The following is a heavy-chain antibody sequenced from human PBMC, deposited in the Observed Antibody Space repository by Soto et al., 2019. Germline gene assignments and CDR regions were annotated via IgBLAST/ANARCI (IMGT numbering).Heavy chain of an antibody. D-gene: IGHD6-13*01. CDR3: AKDNGQQLVGGDFQH. CDR1: GFTFSSYA. V-gene: IGHV3-23*01. CDR2: ISGSGGST. J-gene: IGHJ1*01. Sequence: EVQLLESGGGLVQPGGSLRLSCAASGFTFSSYAMSWVRQAPGKGLEWVSAISGSGGSTYYADSVKGRFTISRDNAKNSLYLQMNSLRAEDTALYYCAKDNGQQLVGGDFQHWGQGTLVTVSS.